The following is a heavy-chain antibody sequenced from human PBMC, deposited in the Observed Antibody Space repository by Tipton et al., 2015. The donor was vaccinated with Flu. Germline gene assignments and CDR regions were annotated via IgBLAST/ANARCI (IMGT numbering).Heavy chain of an antibody. V-gene: IGHV3-11*01. CDR1: GFTFSDYY. Sequence: GSLRLSCAASGFTFSDYYMSWIRQLPGKGLEWVPHISSSSSTINYADSVKGRFTISRDNAKNSLYLQMNSLRAEDTAVYYCARDHPPSITVLGEITDYFGMAVWGQGTTVTVSS. CDR2: ISSSSSTI. J-gene: IGHJ6*02. D-gene: IGHD3-3*01. CDR3: ARDHPPSITVLGEITDYFGMAV.